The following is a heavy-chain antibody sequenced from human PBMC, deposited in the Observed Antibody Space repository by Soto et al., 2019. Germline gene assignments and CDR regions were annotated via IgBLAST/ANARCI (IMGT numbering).Heavy chain of an antibody. V-gene: IGHV4-34*01. CDR2: INHSGST. J-gene: IGHJ4*02. D-gene: IGHD3-22*01. Sequence: QVQLQQWGAGLLKPSETLSLTCAVYGGSFSGYYWSWIRQPPGKGLEWIGEINHSGSTNYNPSLNSRVTISVDTSKNQFSLKLSSVTAADTAVYYWARGFRALPMYYYDSSGYFCWGQGTLVTVSS. CDR1: GGSFSGYY. CDR3: ARGFRALPMYYYDSSGYFC.